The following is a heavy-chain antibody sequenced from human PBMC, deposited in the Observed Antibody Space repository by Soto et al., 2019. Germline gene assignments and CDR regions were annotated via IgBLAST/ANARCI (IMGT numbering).Heavy chain of an antibody. D-gene: IGHD2-2*01. CDR2: VIPIFGTA. V-gene: IGHV1-69*13. CDR3: ARGWYCSSTSCSYFDY. CDR1: GGTFSSYA. Sequence: GASVKVSCKASGGTFSSYAISWVRQAPGQGLEWMGGVIPIFGTANYAQKFQGRVTITADESTSTAYMELSSLRSEDTAVYYCARGWYCSSTSCSYFDYWGQGTLVTVSS. J-gene: IGHJ4*02.